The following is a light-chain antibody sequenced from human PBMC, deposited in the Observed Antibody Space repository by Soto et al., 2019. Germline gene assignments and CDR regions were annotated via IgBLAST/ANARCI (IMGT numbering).Light chain of an antibody. CDR2: EVS. V-gene: IGLV2-8*01. J-gene: IGLJ2*01. CDR3: RSDAGRPRV. CDR1: SSDVVGYNY. Sequence: QSALTQPHSASGAPGQSVTISCTGTSSDVVGYNYVSWYQHHPGKAPKVMLYEVSKRPSGVPDRFSGYKSGNTASLTVSGRPAEEEAEYYCRSDAGRPRVFGVGTQLNVL.